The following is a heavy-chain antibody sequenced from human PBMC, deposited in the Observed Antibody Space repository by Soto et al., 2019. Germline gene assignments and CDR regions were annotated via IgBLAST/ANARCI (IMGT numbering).Heavy chain of an antibody. D-gene: IGHD5-12*01. J-gene: IGHJ4*02. CDR1: GASIPCGGYC. V-gene: IGHV4-30-2*01. Sequence: SETLSLTCTFSGASIPCGGYCWSWIRQPAGKGLEWIGYITHIDNTFYNPSFQSRLTLSIDRSKNQFSLQLASMTAADTAVYYCARGGGYDPFDYWGQGTQVTVSS. CDR3: ARGGGYDPFDY. CDR2: ITHIDNT.